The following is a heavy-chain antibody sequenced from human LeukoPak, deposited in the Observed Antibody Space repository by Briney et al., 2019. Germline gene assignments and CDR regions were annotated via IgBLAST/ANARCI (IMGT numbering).Heavy chain of an antibody. J-gene: IGHJ4*02. V-gene: IGHV1-18*01. CDR1: GYTFTSYG. D-gene: IGHD2-2*01. Sequence: ASVKVSCKASGYTFTSYGISWVRQAPGQGLVWMGWMSAYNGNTNYAQKLQGRVTMTTDTSTSTAYMELRSLRSDDTAVYYCASLFSGYCSSTSCPSDYWGQGTLVTVSS. CDR2: MSAYNGNT. CDR3: ASLFSGYCSSTSCPSDY.